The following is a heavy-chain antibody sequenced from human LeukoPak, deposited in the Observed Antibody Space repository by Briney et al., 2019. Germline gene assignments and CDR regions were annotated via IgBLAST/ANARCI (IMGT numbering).Heavy chain of an antibody. CDR1: GYTFTDYC. CDR2: IRPDSTST. Sequence: ASLKLSCEASGYTFTDYCMHWVRQAPGQGLEWVAFIRPDSTSTNYAQKFQGRVTITRDTSISTAYMELSRLVSDDTAVYYCARDVKEYQPPYCYYYGMDVWGQGTTVTVSS. D-gene: IGHD2-2*01. V-gene: IGHV1-2*02. J-gene: IGHJ6*02. CDR3: ARDVKEYQPPYCYYYGMDV.